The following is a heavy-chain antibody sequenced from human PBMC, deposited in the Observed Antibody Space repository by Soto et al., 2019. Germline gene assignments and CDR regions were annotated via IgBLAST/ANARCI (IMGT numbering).Heavy chain of an antibody. J-gene: IGHJ6*02. CDR2: IYPGDSDT. D-gene: IGHD6-13*01. CDR1: GYSFTIYW. CDR3: ARHPRDVAAAGTGYYYGMDV. Sequence: PGESLKISCKGSGYSFTIYWIGWVRQMPGKGLEWMGIIYPGDSDTRYSPSFQGQVTISADKSISTAYLQWSSLKASDTAMYYCARHPRDVAAAGTGYYYGMDVWGQGTTVTVSS. V-gene: IGHV5-51*01.